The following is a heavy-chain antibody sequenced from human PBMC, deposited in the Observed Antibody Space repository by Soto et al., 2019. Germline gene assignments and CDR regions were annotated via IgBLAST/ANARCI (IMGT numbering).Heavy chain of an antibody. Sequence: QVQLVESGGGVVQPGRSLILSCAASGFTFSSYGMHWVRQAPGKGREWVAVIWYDGSNKYYADSVKGRFTISRDNSKNTLYLPMNSLRAEDTAVYYCARFGYSSSSGLDYWGQGTLVTVSS. CDR3: ARFGYSSSSGLDY. V-gene: IGHV3-33*01. J-gene: IGHJ4*02. CDR2: IWYDGSNK. CDR1: GFTFSSYG. D-gene: IGHD6-6*01.